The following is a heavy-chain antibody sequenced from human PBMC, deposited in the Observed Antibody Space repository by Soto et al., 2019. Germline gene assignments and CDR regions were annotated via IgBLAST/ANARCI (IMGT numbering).Heavy chain of an antibody. CDR3: ARAYLGRLPRRADYYYAMDV. CDR1: GFSFRDYD. J-gene: IGHJ6*02. CDR2: LGAARDP. D-gene: IGHD1-26*01. Sequence: VQLVESGGGSVQPGESLRLSCAASGFSFRDYDMHWVRQRKGKGLEWVSALGAARDPYYVGSVKGRFSVSRDNAQNSLFLQMNNLRVDDTAVYFCARAYLGRLPRRADYYYAMDVWGRGATVNVSS. V-gene: IGHV3-13*05.